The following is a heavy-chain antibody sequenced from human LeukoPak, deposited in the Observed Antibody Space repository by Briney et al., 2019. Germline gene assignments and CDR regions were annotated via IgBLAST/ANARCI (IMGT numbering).Heavy chain of an antibody. CDR3: AKAVAGPYFDH. J-gene: IGHJ4*02. Sequence: PPGGSLRLSCAASGFTLSSYWMYWVRQAPGKGLMWVSRINSDGSITNYADSVKGRITISRDNAKNTLYLQMNSLRAEDTAVYYCAKAVAGPYFDHWGQGTLVTVSS. CDR1: GFTLSSYW. V-gene: IGHV3-74*01. CDR2: INSDGSIT. D-gene: IGHD6-19*01.